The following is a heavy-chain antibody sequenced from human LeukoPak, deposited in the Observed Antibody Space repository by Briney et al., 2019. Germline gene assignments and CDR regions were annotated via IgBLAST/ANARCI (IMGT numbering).Heavy chain of an antibody. CDR2: ISAYNGNT. V-gene: IGHV1-18*01. Sequence: VSVKVSCKASGYSFSSYGITWVRQAPGQGLEWMGWISAYNGNTNYAQNLQGRVTMTTDTSTSTAYMELRTLTSDDTAVYYCARGYKPPDFDYWGQGTLVTVSS. CDR1: GYSFSSYG. CDR3: ARGYKPPDFDY. J-gene: IGHJ4*02. D-gene: IGHD1-14*01.